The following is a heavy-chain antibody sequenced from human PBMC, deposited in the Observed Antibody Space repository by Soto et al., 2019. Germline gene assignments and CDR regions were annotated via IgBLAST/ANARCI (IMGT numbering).Heavy chain of an antibody. CDR3: AKLGSGYYTGLYFDY. D-gene: IGHD3-3*01. CDR2: MKKDGSEK. V-gene: IGHV3-7*03. CDR1: GFTFSSYA. Sequence: GGSLRLSCAAPGFTFSSYAMHWVRQAPGKGLEWVAHMKKDGSEKYYVDSVKGRFTVSRDNTKSSLYLQMSSLRAEDTAVYYCAKLGSGYYTGLYFDYWGQGTLVTVSS. J-gene: IGHJ4*02.